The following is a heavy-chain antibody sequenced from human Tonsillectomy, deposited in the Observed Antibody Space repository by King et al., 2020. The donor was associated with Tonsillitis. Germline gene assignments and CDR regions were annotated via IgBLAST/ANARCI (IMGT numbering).Heavy chain of an antibody. CDR1: GYSFTNYW. CDR2: IYPRDSDT. D-gene: IGHD6-13*01. V-gene: IGHV5-51*01. Sequence: QLVQSGAEVKKPGESLKISCQASGYSFTNYWIGWVRQMPGKGLEWMGSIYPRDSDTRYSLSFQGQVTISVDKSMNTAYLQWSSLKASDTAMYYCARQIAAADPLLDPWGQGTLVTVSS. CDR3: ARQIAAADPLLDP. J-gene: IGHJ5*02.